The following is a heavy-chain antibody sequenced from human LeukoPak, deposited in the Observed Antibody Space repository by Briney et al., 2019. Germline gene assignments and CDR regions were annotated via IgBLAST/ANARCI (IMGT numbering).Heavy chain of an antibody. V-gene: IGHV3-72*01. CDR1: GFTLSDYY. CDR3: ARAQSDSSGYYYVGDY. Sequence: GGSLRLSCAASGFTLSDYYMDWVRQAPGQGLEWVARTRKKAKGYTTEYAASVKGRFTISRDDSKNSVDLQMDSLITEDTAVYFCARAQSDSSGYYYVGDYWGQGTLVTVSS. D-gene: IGHD3-22*01. CDR2: TRKKAKGYTT. J-gene: IGHJ4*02.